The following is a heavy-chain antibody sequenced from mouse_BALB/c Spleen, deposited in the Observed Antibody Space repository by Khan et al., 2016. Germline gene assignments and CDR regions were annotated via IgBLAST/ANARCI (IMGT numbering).Heavy chain of an antibody. CDR2: IHPSDSES. CDR3: TRSAYGNHPYYAMDY. D-gene: IGHD2-1*01. J-gene: IGHJ4*01. V-gene: IGHV1-61*01. CDR1: GYSFNRYW. Sequence: QVQLQQSGTELVRPGASVKLSCKASGYSFNRYWMNWVKQRPGQGLEWIGMIHPSDSESRLNQKFKDKATLTVDNSSSIAYMQLSSPTSEDSAVYYCTRSAYGNHPYYAMDYWGQGTSVTVSS.